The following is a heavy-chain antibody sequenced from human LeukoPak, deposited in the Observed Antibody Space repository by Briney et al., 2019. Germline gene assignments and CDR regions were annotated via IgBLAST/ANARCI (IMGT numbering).Heavy chain of an antibody. CDR2: INPSGGST. CDR3: AREIDSSGYYPYDAFDI. J-gene: IGHJ3*02. Sequence: ASVKVSCKASGRTFTSYYMHWVRQAPGQGLEWMGIINPSGGSTSYAQKFQGRVTMTRDTSTSTVYMELSSLRSEDTAVYYCAREIDSSGYYPYDAFDIWGQGTMVTVSS. CDR1: GRTFTSYY. D-gene: IGHD3-22*01. V-gene: IGHV1-46*01.